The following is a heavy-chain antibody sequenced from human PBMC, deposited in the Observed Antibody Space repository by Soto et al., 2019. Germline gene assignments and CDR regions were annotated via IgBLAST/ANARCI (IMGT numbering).Heavy chain of an antibody. V-gene: IGHV4-59*01. CDR3: AREQDYGDYWFDP. D-gene: IGHD4-17*01. Sequence: PSETLSLTCPVSGGSISSYYWSWIRQPPGKGLEWIGSIYYSGSTYYNPSLKSRVTISVDTSKNQFSLKLSSVTAADTAVYYCAREQDYGDYWFDPWGQGTLVTVSS. CDR2: IYYSGST. CDR1: GGSISSYY. J-gene: IGHJ5*02.